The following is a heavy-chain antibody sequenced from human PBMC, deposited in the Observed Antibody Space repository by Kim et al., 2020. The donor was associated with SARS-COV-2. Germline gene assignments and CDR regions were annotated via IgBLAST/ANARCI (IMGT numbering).Heavy chain of an antibody. J-gene: IGHJ6*02. V-gene: IGHV3-23*01. CDR1: GFTFSTYA. CDR2: ISGSGGSI. CDR3: AKRNGMDV. Sequence: GGSLRLSCAASGFTFSTYAMSWVRQAPGKGLEWVSGISGSGGSIYYADSLKGRLTISRDNSKNTLYLQMNSLRAEDTAVYYCAKRNGMDVWGQGTTVTVSS.